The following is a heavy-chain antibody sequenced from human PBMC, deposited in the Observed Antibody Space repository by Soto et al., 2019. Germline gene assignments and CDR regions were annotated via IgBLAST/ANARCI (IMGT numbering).Heavy chain of an antibody. J-gene: IGHJ5*02. CDR3: TTDSLVLLVLEWAFAL. CDR1: GFTFSNAW. V-gene: IGHV3-15*01. D-gene: IGHD3-3*01. Sequence: EVQLVESGGGLVKPGGSLRLSCAASGFTFSNAWMSWVRQAPGKGLEWVGRIKSKTDGGTTDYAAPVKGRYTISRDYSIKTLYLQMNSLKTDDTAMDYCTTDSLVLLVLEWAFALWGQGTLVNVSS. CDR2: IKSKTDGGTT.